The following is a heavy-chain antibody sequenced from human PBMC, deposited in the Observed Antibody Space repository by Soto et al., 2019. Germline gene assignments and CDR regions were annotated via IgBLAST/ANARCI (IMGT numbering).Heavy chain of an antibody. D-gene: IGHD3-16*01. Sequence: QVQLQESGPGLVKPSQTLSLTCTVSGASLSSSGHYWNWVRQHPGKGLEWIGYIDHSGTTYYNPSLKSRLAMPIDPSKNQLSLEVTSVTAADTALYFCALGMFMDVWGRGTRVTVSA. CDR1: GASLSSSGHY. CDR3: ALGMFMDV. J-gene: IGHJ6*04. CDR2: IDHSGTT. V-gene: IGHV4-31*03.